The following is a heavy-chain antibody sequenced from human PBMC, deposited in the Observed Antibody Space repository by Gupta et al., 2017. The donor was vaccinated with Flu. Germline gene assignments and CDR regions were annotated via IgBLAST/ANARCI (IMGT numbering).Heavy chain of an antibody. V-gene: IGHV3-48*03. D-gene: IGHD1-26*01. CDR1: GFTLSSSE. CDR2: ISSSGGTM. CDR3: ARGRVSYRLNSFDS. J-gene: IGHJ5*01. Sequence: EVQLVESGGALVQPGGFLRLSCEASGFTLSSSEINWFRQAPGRGLEWVSYISSSGGTMYYTDSVKGRFTISRDNARNSVYLQMNSLRAEDTAVYYCARGRVSYRLNSFDSWGQGTLVTVSS.